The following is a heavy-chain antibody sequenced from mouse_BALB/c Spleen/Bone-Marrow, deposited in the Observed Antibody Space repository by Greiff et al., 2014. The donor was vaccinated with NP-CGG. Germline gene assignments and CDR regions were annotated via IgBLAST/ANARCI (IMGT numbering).Heavy chain of an antibody. V-gene: IGHV14-3*02. CDR1: GFNIKDTY. CDR3: ARGYGSSYGTGYFDV. J-gene: IGHJ1*01. CDR2: IDPANGNT. Sequence: DVQLQESGAELVKPGASVKLSCTASGFNIKDTYMHWVKQRPEQGLEWIGRIDPANGNTKYDPKFQGKATITADTSSNTAYLQLSSLTSEDTAVYYCARGYGSSYGTGYFDVWGAGTTVTASS. D-gene: IGHD1-1*01.